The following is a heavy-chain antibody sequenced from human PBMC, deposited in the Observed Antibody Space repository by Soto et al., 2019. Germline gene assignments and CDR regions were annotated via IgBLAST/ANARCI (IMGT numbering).Heavy chain of an antibody. J-gene: IGHJ4*02. V-gene: IGHV1-69*01. CDR2: ITPTLNIA. CDR3: ARGYYSGSNPSAFDY. CDR1: GGTFSSYT. D-gene: IGHD1-26*01. Sequence: QLQLVQSGAEVREPGSSVKVSCKASGGTFSSYTVIWVRQAPGQGLEWMGGITPTLNIAKYAEKFQGRVTITADEFTSTVNMHLSSLRSDDTAVYFCARGYYSGSNPSAFDYWGQGTLVAVSS.